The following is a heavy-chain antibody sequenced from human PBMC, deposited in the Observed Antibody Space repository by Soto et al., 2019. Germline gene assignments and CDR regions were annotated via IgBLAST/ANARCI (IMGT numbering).Heavy chain of an antibody. D-gene: IGHD6-19*01. CDR2: ISAYNGNT. CDR3: AGGYSSGWPYYYYGMDV. V-gene: IGHV1-18*01. Sequence: GASVKVSCKASGYTFTSYGISWVRQAPGQGLEWMGWISAYNGNTNYAQKLQGRVTMTTDTSTSTAYMELRSLRSDDTAVYYCAGGYSSGWPYYYYGMDVWGQGTTVTVSS. CDR1: GYTFTSYG. J-gene: IGHJ6*02.